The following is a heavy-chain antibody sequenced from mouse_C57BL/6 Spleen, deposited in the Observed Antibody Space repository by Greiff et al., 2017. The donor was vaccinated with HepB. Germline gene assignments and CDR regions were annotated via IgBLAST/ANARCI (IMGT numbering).Heavy chain of an antibody. CDR1: GYSITSGYY. Sequence: EVHLVESGPGLVKPSQSLSLTCSVTGYSITSGYYWNWIRQFPGNKLEWMGYISYDGSNNYNPSLKNRISITRDTSKNQFFLKLNSVTTEDTATYYCARVMGFFDYWGQGTTLTVSS. CDR2: ISYDGSN. V-gene: IGHV3-6*01. D-gene: IGHD2-3*01. J-gene: IGHJ2*01. CDR3: ARVMGFFDY.